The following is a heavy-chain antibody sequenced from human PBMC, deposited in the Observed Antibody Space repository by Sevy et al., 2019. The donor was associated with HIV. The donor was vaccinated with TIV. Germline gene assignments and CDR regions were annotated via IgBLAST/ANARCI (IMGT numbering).Heavy chain of an antibody. D-gene: IGHD3-3*01. V-gene: IGHV3-30*04. CDR2: ISYDGNDK. Sequence: GGSLRLSCAVSGFTFSRFGMHWVRQAPGKGLEWVAVISYDGNDKHYVESVKGRFTISRDNSKNTLNLEMNSLRAEDTAVYYCARDQQITIVGEITDYYFYYGMDVWGQGTTVTVSS. CDR3: ARDQQITIVGEITDYYFYYGMDV. J-gene: IGHJ6*02. CDR1: GFTFSRFG.